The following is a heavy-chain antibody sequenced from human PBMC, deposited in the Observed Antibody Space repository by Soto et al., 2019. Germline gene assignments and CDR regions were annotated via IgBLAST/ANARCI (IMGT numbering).Heavy chain of an antibody. CDR3: ARRGYYAISAFDI. CDR1: GGSISSSSYY. D-gene: IGHD2-8*01. J-gene: IGHJ3*02. CDR2: FYYSGST. V-gene: IGHV4-39*01. Sequence: QLQLQESGPGLVKPSETLSLTCTVSGGSISSSSYYWGWIRQPPGKGLEWIGSFYYSGSTYYNPSRTSRVSISVETSKHQFSLKLSSVTAADPAGYSCARRGYYAISAFDIWGQGTMVTVSS.